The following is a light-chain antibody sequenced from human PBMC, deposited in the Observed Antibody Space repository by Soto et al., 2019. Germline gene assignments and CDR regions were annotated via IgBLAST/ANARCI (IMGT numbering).Light chain of an antibody. CDR3: SSYAGSNNFCV. CDR1: SSDIGGYNY. Sequence: QSALTQPPSASGSPGQSVTVSCTVTSSDIGGYNYVSWYQQHPGKAPKLIIYEVSERPSGVPDRFSGSKSGDTASLTVSGLQAEDEADYYCSSYAGSNNFCVFGTGTRSPS. J-gene: IGLJ1*01. CDR2: EVS. V-gene: IGLV2-8*01.